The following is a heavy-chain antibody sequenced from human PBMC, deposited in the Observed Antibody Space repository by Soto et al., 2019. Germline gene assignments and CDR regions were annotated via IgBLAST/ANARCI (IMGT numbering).Heavy chain of an antibody. CDR3: WFYDYVWGSPPQWYGMDV. CDR1: GYTFTSYD. Sequence: ASVKVSCKASGYTFTSYDINWVRQATGQGLEWMGWMNPNSGNTGYAQKFQGRVTMTRNTSISTAYMELSGLRSEDTAVYYCWFYDYVWGSPPQWYGMDVWGQGTTVTVSS. V-gene: IGHV1-8*01. J-gene: IGHJ6*02. D-gene: IGHD3-16*01. CDR2: MNPNSGNT.